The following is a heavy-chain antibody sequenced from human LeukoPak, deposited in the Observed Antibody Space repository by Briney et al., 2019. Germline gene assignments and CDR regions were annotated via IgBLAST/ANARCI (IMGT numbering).Heavy chain of an antibody. V-gene: IGHV4-59*01. J-gene: IGHJ4*02. CDR1: GGSISSYY. Sequence: SETLSLTCTVSGGSISSYYWSWIRQPPGKGLEWMGYIYYSGSTNYNPSLKSRVTISVDTSKNQFSLKLSSVTAADTAVCYCARDEGAGLFDYWGQGTLVTVSS. D-gene: IGHD1-26*01. CDR2: IYYSGST. CDR3: ARDEGAGLFDY.